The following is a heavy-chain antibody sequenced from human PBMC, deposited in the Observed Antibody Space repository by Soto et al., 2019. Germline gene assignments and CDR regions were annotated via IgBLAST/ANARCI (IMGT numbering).Heavy chain of an antibody. Sequence: SETLSLTCSFSGCSVTGFYDCGCFRHPPGKGLEWILSIYHSGHTYYNPSLRSRFTISIDTSKSHFSLKVSSVSAAETDVYFCARARIVEAGTIVDSWGQGPLVTVSS. CDR2: IYHSGHT. CDR1: GCSVTGFYD. V-gene: IGHV4-38-2*02. D-gene: IGHD6-19*01. CDR3: ARARIVEAGTIVDS. J-gene: IGHJ4*02.